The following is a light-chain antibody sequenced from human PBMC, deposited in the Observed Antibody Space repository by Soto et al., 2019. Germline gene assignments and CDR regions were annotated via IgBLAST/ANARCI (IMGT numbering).Light chain of an antibody. J-gene: IGLJ1*01. V-gene: IGLV2-14*01. CDR3: NSYTSRSSSTYV. CDR1: SSDVGGYNY. Sequence: QSVLTQPASVSGSPGQSITISCTGTSSDVGGYNYVSWYQQHPGKAPKLMIYDVSNRPSGVSNRFSGCKSGNTASLTISGLQAEDEADYYCNSYTSRSSSTYVFGTGTKLTVL. CDR2: DVS.